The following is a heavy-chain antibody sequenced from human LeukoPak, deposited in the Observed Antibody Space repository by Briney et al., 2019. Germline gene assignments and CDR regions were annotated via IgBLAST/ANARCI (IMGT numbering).Heavy chain of an antibody. D-gene: IGHD3-22*01. CDR3: ASSPYYYDSSFDY. CDR1: GFIFSSYP. V-gene: IGHV3-30-3*01. CDR2: ISYDGSNK. Sequence: GGSLRLSCAASGFIFSSYPMHWVRQAPGKGLEWVAVISYDGSNKYHADSVKGRFTISRDNSKNTLYLQMNSLRAEDTAVYYCASSPYYYDSSFDYWGQGTLVTVSS. J-gene: IGHJ4*02.